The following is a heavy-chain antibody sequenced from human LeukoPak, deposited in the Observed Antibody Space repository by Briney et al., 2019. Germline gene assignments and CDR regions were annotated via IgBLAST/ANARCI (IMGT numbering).Heavy chain of an antibody. V-gene: IGHV4-31*03. CDR1: GGSISSGGYY. J-gene: IGHJ6*02. D-gene: IGHD3-10*01. Sequence: SETLSLTCTVSGGSISSGGYYWSWIRQHPGKGLEWIGYIYYSGSTYSNPSLKSRVTISVDTSKNQFSLTLISVTAADTAVYYCARDQVLWFGELSNYYYGMDVWGQGTTVTVSS. CDR3: ARDQVLWFGELSNYYYGMDV. CDR2: IYYSGST.